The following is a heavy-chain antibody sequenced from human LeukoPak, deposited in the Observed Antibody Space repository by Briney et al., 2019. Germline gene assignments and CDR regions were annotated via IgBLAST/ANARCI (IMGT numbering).Heavy chain of an antibody. Sequence: GESLRISCKGSGYTFTGYYITWVRQMPGKGLEWMGRIDPTDSSTNYSPSFEGHVTISADKSTGTVYLQWSSLKASDTAIYYCARRKNFDSWGRGTLVTVSS. D-gene: IGHD3-9*01. V-gene: IGHV5-10-1*01. J-gene: IGHJ4*02. CDR2: IDPTDSST. CDR3: ARRKNFDS. CDR1: GYTFTGYY.